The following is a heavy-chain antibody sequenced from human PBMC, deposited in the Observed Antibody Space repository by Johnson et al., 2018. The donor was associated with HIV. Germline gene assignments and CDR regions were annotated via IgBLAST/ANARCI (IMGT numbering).Heavy chain of an antibody. CDR2: ISYDASNK. Sequence: QVQVLESGGGLVQPGGSLRVSCAASGFTFSDHAIHWVRQAPGKGLEWVAVISYDASNKYYGDSVKGRFTISRDNSKNTLYLQMNSLRAEDTAVYYCAREAGTAFDIWGQGTMVTVSS. V-gene: IGHV3-30-3*01. CDR1: GFTFSDHA. J-gene: IGHJ3*02. CDR3: AREAGTAFDI.